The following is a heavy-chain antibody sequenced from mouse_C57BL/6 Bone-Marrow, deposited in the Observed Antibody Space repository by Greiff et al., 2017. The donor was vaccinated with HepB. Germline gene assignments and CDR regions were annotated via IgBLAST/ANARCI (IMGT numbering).Heavy chain of an antibody. J-gene: IGHJ2*01. Sequence: VQLKQSGPELVKPGASVKIPCKASGYTFTDYNMDWVKQSHGKSLEWIGDINPNNGGTIYNQKFKGKATLTVDKSSSTAYMELRSLTSEDTAVYYCARRGITTVVSSFDYWGQGTTLTVSS. CDR1: GYTFTDYN. V-gene: IGHV1-18*01. CDR2: INPNNGGT. D-gene: IGHD1-1*01. CDR3: ARRGITTVVSSFDY.